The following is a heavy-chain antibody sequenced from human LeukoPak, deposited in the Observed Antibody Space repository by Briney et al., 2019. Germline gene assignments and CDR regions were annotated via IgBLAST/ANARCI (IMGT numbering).Heavy chain of an antibody. J-gene: IGHJ4*02. CDR2: IYPSESA. D-gene: IGHD6-19*01. CDR3: ASTAVAGIFNY. CDR1: GGPISSYQ. Sequence: SETLSLTCTVSGGPISSYQWSWIRQPAGKGLEWIGRIYPSESAIYSPSLKSRVTMSVDTSKKQFSLKVRSVTAADTAVYYCASTAVAGIFNYWGQGTLVTVSS. V-gene: IGHV4-4*07.